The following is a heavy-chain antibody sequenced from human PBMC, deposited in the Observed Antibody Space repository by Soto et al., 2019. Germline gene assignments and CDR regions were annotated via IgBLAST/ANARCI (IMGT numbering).Heavy chain of an antibody. CDR3: AKCSPRYSSGLKAYYFDH. D-gene: IGHD6-19*01. Sequence: GGSLRLSCAASGFTFSSYAMSWVRQAPGKGLEWVSAISGSGSSSYYADSVKGRFTISRDNSKNTLYLQMNSLRAEDTAVYYCAKCSPRYSSGLKAYYFDHWGQGTLVTVSS. J-gene: IGHJ4*02. V-gene: IGHV3-23*01. CDR2: ISGSGSSS. CDR1: GFTFSSYA.